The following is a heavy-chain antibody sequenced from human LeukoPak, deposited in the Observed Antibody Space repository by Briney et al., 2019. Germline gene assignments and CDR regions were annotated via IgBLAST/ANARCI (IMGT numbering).Heavy chain of an antibody. CDR3: ARLYDGSWYFDC. J-gene: IGHJ4*02. V-gene: IGHV3-30-3*01. CDR1: GFTFSSYA. D-gene: IGHD6-13*01. Sequence: GRSLRLSCAASGFTFSSYAMHWVRQAPGKGLEWVAVISYDGSNKYYADSVKGRFTISRDNSKNTLYLQMNSLRAEDTAVYYCARLYDGSWYFDCWGQGTLVTVSS. CDR2: ISYDGSNK.